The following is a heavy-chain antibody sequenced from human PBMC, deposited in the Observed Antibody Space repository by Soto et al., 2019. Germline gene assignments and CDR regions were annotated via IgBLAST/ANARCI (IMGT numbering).Heavy chain of an antibody. D-gene: IGHD4-17*01. Sequence: PGGSLRLSCAASGFTFSSFGMHWVRQAPGKGLEWVAVISNDGSNKYYADSVKGRFTISRDNSKNTLYLQMNSLRDDDTAVYYCARKEGVPYGDFGYWGQGTLVTVSS. CDR3: ARKEGVPYGDFGY. J-gene: IGHJ4*02. CDR1: GFTFSSFG. V-gene: IGHV3-30*03. CDR2: ISNDGSNK.